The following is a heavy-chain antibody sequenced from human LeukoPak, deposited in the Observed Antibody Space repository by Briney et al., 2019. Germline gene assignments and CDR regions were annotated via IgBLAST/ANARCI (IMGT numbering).Heavy chain of an antibody. CDR2: ISGSGGST. Sequence: WVRQAPGXXXXXXSAISGSGGSTYYADSVKGRFTISRDNSKNTLYLQMNSLRAEDTAMYYCAKGILAAATDYWGQGTLVTVSS. V-gene: IGHV3-23*01. CDR3: AKGILAAATDY. J-gene: IGHJ4*02. D-gene: IGHD6-25*01.